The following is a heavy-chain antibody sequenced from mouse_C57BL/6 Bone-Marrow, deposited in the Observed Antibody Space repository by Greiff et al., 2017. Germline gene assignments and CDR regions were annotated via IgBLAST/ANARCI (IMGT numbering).Heavy chain of an antibody. J-gene: IGHJ4*01. Sequence: QVQLKESGPGLVQPSQSLSITCTVSGFSLTSYGVHWVRQSPGKGLEWLGVIWSGGSTDSNAAFISRLSISKDNTKSQVYFKKNSLQDDDTAIYYRARKGPNSDWGQGTTVTVSS. CDR2: IWSGGST. CDR3: ARKGPNSD. CDR1: GFSLTSYG. V-gene: IGHV2-2*01.